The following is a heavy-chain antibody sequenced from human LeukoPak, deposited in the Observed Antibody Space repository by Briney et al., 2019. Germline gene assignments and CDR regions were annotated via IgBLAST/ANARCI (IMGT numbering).Heavy chain of an antibody. CDR2: IYYSGST. CDR3: ARDAGFYAGIDH. CDR1: GGSISSYY. Sequence: SETLSLTCTVSGGSISSYYWSWIRQPPGKGLEWIGYIYYSGSTNYNPSLKSRLTISLDTSKSQFSLKLSSVTAADTAVYYCARDAGFYAGIDHWGQGTLVTVSS. J-gene: IGHJ5*02. V-gene: IGHV4-59*12. D-gene: IGHD2/OR15-2a*01.